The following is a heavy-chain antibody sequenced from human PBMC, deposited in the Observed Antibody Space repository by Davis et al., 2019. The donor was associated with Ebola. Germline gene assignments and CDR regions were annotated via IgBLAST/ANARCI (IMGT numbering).Heavy chain of an antibody. Sequence: SETLSLTCTVSGGSISSYYWSWIRQPPGKGLEWIGYIYYSGSTNYNPSLKSRVTMSVDTSKNQFSLKLSSVTAADTAVYYCARKVSYYYYGMDVWGQGTTVTVSS. CDR1: GGSISSYY. V-gene: IGHV4-59*08. J-gene: IGHJ6*02. CDR2: IYYSGST. CDR3: ARKVSYYYYGMDV.